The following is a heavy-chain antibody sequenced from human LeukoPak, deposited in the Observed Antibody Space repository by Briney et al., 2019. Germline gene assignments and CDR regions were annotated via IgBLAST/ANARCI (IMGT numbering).Heavy chain of an antibody. CDR1: GFSLSTYD. Sequence: PGGSLRLSCVASGFSLSTYDMYWVRQAPGKGLEYVSAITSNGGTTYYANSVKGRFTISRDNSKNTLYLQMGSLRAEDMAVYYCARGYCSSTSCTNDYWGQGTLATVSS. CDR2: ITSNGGTT. V-gene: IGHV3-64*01. D-gene: IGHD2-2*01. CDR3: ARGYCSSTSCTNDY. J-gene: IGHJ4*02.